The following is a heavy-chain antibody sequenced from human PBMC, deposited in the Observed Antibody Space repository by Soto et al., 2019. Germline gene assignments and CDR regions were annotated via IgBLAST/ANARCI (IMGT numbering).Heavy chain of an antibody. CDR1: GCSTSTYH. V-gene: IGHV4-4*07. CDR3: AKGAGPPWFDP. CDR2: ISTTGGT. J-gene: IGHJ5*02. Sequence: ETLDLTCRVAGCSTSTYHWSWIRQPAGKGLEWIGRISTTGGTNYSPSLESRVTMSLDTSKNYFSLELTSVTATDTAVYYCAKGAGPPWFDPWGQGILVTV.